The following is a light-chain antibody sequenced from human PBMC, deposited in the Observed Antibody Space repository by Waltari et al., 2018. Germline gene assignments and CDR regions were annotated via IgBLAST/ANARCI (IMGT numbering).Light chain of an antibody. J-gene: IGKJ2*01. V-gene: IGKV1-5*03. CDR3: QQYYSYSLYT. CDR2: KAS. CDR1: QSISSW. Sequence: DIQMTQSPSTLSASVGDRVTITCRASQSISSWFAWYQQKPGKAPKLLIYKASSLESGVPSRFSGSGSGTEFTLTISSLQPDDFATYYCQQYYSYSLYTFGQGTKLEIK.